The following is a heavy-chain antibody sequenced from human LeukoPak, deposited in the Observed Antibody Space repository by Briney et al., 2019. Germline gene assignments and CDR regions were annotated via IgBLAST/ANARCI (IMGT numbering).Heavy chain of an antibody. V-gene: IGHV3-23*01. CDR2: ITDTGGDT. CDR1: GFTFGTYA. Sequence: GGSLRLSCAAAGFTFGTYAMSWVRQAPGKILEWVSAITDTGGDTYSADSVKGRFIISRDNSKNTLYLQMNSLRAEDTAVYYCAKGSSGSRPYYFDYWGQGTLVTVSS. J-gene: IGHJ4*02. CDR3: AKGSSGSRPYYFDY. D-gene: IGHD3-10*01.